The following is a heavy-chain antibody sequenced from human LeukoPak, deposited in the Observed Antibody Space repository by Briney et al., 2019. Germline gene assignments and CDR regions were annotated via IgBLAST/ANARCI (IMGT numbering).Heavy chain of an antibody. CDR2: INPNSGGT. V-gene: IGHV1-2*02. Sequence: ASVKVSCKASGYTFTGYYMHWVRQAPGRGLEWMGWINPNSGGTNYAQKFQGRVTMTRDTSISTAYMELSRLRSDDTAVYYCARLSTGYSSSWYTAEYFQHWGQGTLVTVSS. CDR3: ARLSTGYSSSWYTAEYFQH. J-gene: IGHJ1*01. CDR1: GYTFTGYY. D-gene: IGHD6-13*01.